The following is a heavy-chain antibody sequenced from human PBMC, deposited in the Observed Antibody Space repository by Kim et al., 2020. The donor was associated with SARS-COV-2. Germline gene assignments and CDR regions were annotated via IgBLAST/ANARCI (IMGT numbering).Heavy chain of an antibody. V-gene: IGHV4-34*01. D-gene: IGHD3-22*01. CDR3: ARAPHFIITMIGDWYFDL. Sequence: SETLSLTCAVYGGSFSGYYWSWIRQPPGKGLEWIGEINHSGSTNYNPSLKSRVTISVDTSKNQFSLKLSSVTAADTAVYYCARAPHFIITMIGDWYFDLWGRGTLVTVSS. J-gene: IGHJ2*01. CDR1: GGSFSGYY. CDR2: INHSGST.